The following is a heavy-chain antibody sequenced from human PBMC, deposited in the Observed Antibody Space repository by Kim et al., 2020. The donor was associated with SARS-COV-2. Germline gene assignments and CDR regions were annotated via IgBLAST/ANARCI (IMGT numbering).Heavy chain of an antibody. V-gene: IGHV3-23*01. Sequence: YYADSVKGRFTIARDNSKNTLFLQMNNLRAEDTAVYYCAKGAGAPFFFDYWGQGTLVTVSS. D-gene: IGHD6-19*01. CDR3: AKGAGAPFFFDY. J-gene: IGHJ4*02.